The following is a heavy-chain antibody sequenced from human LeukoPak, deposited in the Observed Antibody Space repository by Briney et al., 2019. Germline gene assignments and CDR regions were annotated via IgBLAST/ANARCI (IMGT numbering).Heavy chain of an antibody. V-gene: IGHV3-48*03. CDR1: GFTFSSYE. Sequence: GGSLRLSCAASGFTFSSYEMNWVRQAPGKGLEWVSYIRSSGSTIYYADSVKGRFTISRDNAKNSLYLQMNSLRAEDTAVYYCAELGITMIGGVWGKGTTVTSSS. CDR2: IRSSGSTI. J-gene: IGHJ6*04. CDR3: AELGITMIGGV. D-gene: IGHD3-10*02.